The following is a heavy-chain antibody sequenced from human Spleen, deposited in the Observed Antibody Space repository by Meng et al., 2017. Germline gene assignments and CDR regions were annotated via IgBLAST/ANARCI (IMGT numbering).Heavy chain of an antibody. D-gene: IGHD2-15*01. CDR1: GYTFGSYG. CDR3: ASGTPGRSYCDY. CDR2: FVNYVDT. J-gene: IGHJ4*02. V-gene: IGHV1-18*01. Sequence: QVQLVQSGAEVKNSGASVRVSCKASGYTFGSYGISWVRQAPGQGLEWMGWFVNYVDTYPAPKFQGRVTMTTDTHTNTAFMELRSLTSDDTAVYYCASGTPGRSYCDYWGQGTLVTVSS.